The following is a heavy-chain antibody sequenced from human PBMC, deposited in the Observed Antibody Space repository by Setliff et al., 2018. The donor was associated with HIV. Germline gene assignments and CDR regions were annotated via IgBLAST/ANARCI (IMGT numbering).Heavy chain of an antibody. J-gene: IGHJ2*01. Sequence: PSETLSLTCIVSGASISTYSWSWIRQSLGKGLECIGYISTSGSTNYNPSLKSRVTISLDTSKNQFSLKLTSVTAADTAVYYCARHPDSGFYYSPLLNNWYFDLWGPGTLVTVSS. V-gene: IGHV4-4*09. CDR2: ISTSGST. CDR3: ARHPDSGFYYSPLLNNWYFDL. CDR1: GASISTYS. D-gene: IGHD3-22*01.